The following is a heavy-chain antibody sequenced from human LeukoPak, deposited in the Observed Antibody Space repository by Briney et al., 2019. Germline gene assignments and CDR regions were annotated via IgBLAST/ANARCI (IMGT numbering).Heavy chain of an antibody. V-gene: IGHV3-30*18. Sequence: GGSLRLSCAASGFTISSYSMHWVRQPPGKGLQWVALISYDGRGENYADSVKGRFTISGDTSNNTLYLQMNGLGTDDTAVYYCAKHYDFWSGYIRGFDSWGQGTLVTVSS. CDR3: AKHYDFWSGYIRGFDS. J-gene: IGHJ4*02. CDR2: ISYDGRGE. CDR1: GFTISSYS. D-gene: IGHD3-3*01.